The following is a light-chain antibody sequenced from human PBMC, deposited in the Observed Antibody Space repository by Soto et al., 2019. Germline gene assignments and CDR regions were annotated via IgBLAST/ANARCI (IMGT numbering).Light chain of an antibody. CDR1: RGHSSYA. J-gene: IGLJ1*01. V-gene: IGLV4-69*01. CDR3: QTWGTGIQV. Sequence: QSVLTQSPSASASLGASVKLTCTLSRGHSSYAIAWHQQQPEKGPRYLMKLNSDGSHSKGDGIPDRFSGSSSEAERYLTISSLQSEDEADYYCQTWGTGIQVFGTGTKLTVL. CDR2: LNSDGSH.